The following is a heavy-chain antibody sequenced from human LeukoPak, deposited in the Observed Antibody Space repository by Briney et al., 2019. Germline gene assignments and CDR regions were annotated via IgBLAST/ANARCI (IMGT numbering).Heavy chain of an antibody. D-gene: IGHD6-19*01. CDR2: ISTSSAYI. Sequence: GGSLRLSCAASGFTFSSYSMNWVRQAPGKGLEWVSSISTSSAYIYYADSVKGRFTISRDNAKNSLYLQMNSLRAEDTAVYYCARGLNMAVAEYWGQGTLVTVSS. CDR1: GFTFSSYS. CDR3: ARGLNMAVAEY. V-gene: IGHV3-21*01. J-gene: IGHJ4*02.